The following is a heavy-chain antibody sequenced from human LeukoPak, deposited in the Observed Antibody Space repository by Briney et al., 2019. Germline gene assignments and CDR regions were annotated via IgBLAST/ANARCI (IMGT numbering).Heavy chain of an antibody. Sequence: GGSLRLSCAASEFTFSTYGMSWVRQAPGKGLEWVSGINYSGDSTYYADSVKGRFTISRDNSKNTLYLQMNSLRAEDTALYYCARTAGSYSGDAFDIWGQGTMVTVSS. CDR3: ARTAGSYSGDAFDI. CDR1: EFTFSTYG. V-gene: IGHV3-23*01. J-gene: IGHJ3*02. D-gene: IGHD1-26*01. CDR2: INYSGDST.